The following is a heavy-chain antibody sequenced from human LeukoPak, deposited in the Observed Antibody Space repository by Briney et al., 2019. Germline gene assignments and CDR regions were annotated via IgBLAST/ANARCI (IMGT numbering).Heavy chain of an antibody. CDR1: GGSISSGSYY. D-gene: IGHD1-26*01. J-gene: IGHJ4*02. CDR2: IYTSGST. Sequence: SETLSLTCTVSGGSISSGSYYWSWLRHPAGKGLEWIGRIYTSGSTNYNPSLKRRITISVHTSKNQFYLQLNSVNTSDTAVYYCTRGSGFYPVGYWGQGTLVTVSS. V-gene: IGHV4-61*02. CDR3: TRGSGFYPVGY.